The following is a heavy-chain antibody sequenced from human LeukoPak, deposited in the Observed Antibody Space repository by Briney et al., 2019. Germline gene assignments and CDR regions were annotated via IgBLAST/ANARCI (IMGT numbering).Heavy chain of an antibody. J-gene: IGHJ6*03. CDR2: IRYDGSNK. Sequence: GGSLRLXCAASGFTFSSYGMHWVRQAPGKGLEWVAFIRYDGSNKYYADSVKGRSTISRDNSKHTLYLQMNSLRAEDTAVYYCAKELGACSSTSCYRVNYYYYYVDVWGKGTTVTVSS. CDR3: AKELGACSSTSCYRVNYYYYYVDV. D-gene: IGHD2-2*02. V-gene: IGHV3-30*02. CDR1: GFTFSSYG.